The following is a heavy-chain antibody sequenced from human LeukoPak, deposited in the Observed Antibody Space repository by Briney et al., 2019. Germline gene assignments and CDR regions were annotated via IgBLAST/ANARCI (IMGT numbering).Heavy chain of an antibody. V-gene: IGHV3-33*01. CDR3: ARVGMAVAGTDY. J-gene: IGHJ4*02. Sequence: PGRSLRLSCAASGFTFSSYGMHWVRQAPGKGLEWVAVIWYDGSNKYYADSVKGRFTISRDNSKNTLYLQMSSLRAEDTAVYYCARVGMAVAGTDYWGQGTLVTVSS. D-gene: IGHD6-19*01. CDR1: GFTFSSYG. CDR2: IWYDGSNK.